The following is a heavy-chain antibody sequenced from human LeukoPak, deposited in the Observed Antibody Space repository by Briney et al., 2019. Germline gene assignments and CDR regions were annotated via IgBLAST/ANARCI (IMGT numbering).Heavy chain of an antibody. CDR3: ARAVSGYYSDYFDY. J-gene: IGHJ4*02. CDR1: GGSISIYY. V-gene: IGHV4-59*01. CDR2: IYYSGST. D-gene: IGHD3-22*01. Sequence: SETLSLTFTVSGGSISIYYWSWIRQPPGKGLEWIGYIYYSGSTNYNPSLKSRVTISVDTSKNQFSLKLSSVAAADTAVYYCARAVSGYYSDYFDYWGQGTLVTVSS.